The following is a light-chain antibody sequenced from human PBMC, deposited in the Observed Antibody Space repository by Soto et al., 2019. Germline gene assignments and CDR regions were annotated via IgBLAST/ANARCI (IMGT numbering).Light chain of an antibody. CDR1: SGRSRYA. V-gene: IGLV4-69*01. CDR2: LNSDGSH. Sequence: QLVLTQSPSASASLGASVKLTCTLSSGRSRYAIAWHQQQPEKGPRYLMKLNSDGSHSKGDGIPDRFSGSSSGAERYLTSSSLQSEDEADYYCQTWGTGVWVFGGGTKLTVL. J-gene: IGLJ3*02. CDR3: QTWGTGVWV.